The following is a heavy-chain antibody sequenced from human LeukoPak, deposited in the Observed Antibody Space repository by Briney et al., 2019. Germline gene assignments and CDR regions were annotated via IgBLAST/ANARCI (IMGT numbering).Heavy chain of an antibody. CDR1: GFTFSIYG. J-gene: IGHJ3*02. Sequence: GGSLRLSCAASGFTFSIYGMSWVRQAPGKGLEWVSAISGSGGSTYYADSVKGRFTISRDNSKNTLYLQMSSLRAEDTAVYYCAKDLGHYDILTGYRHDAFDIWGQGTMVTVSS. D-gene: IGHD3-9*01. V-gene: IGHV3-23*01. CDR3: AKDLGHYDILTGYRHDAFDI. CDR2: ISGSGGST.